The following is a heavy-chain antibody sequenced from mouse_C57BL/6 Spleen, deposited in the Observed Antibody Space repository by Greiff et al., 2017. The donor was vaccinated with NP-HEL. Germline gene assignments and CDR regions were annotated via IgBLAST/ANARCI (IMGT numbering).Heavy chain of an antibody. CDR1: GYTFTDYY. Sequence: EVQLQQSGPELVKPGASVKISCKASGYTFTDYYMNWVKQSHGKSLEWIGDINPNNGGTSYNQKFKGKATLTVDKSSSTAYMEIRSLTSEDSAVYYCARRRAGLWGQGTTLTVSS. J-gene: IGHJ2*01. CDR3: ARRRAGL. V-gene: IGHV1-26*01. D-gene: IGHD3-3*01. CDR2: INPNNGGT.